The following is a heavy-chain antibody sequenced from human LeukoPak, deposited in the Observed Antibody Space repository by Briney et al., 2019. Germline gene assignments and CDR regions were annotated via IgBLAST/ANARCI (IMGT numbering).Heavy chain of an antibody. Sequence: SETLSLTCTVSGGSISSYYWSWLRQPPGKGLEWIGYIYYSGSTNYNPSLKSRVTISVDTSKNQFSLKMTSVTAADTAVYYCARRGTQRKGWNWLDPWGQGILVTVSS. V-gene: IGHV4-59*08. CDR3: ARRGTQRKGWNWLDP. D-gene: IGHD3-16*01. J-gene: IGHJ5*02. CDR2: IYYSGST. CDR1: GGSISSYY.